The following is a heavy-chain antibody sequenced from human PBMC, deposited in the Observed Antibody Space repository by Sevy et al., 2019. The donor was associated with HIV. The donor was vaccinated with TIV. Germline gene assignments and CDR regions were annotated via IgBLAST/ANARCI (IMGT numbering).Heavy chain of an antibody. CDR3: AGLFSCGGDCYYLDY. J-gene: IGHJ4*02. D-gene: IGHD2-21*02. CDR1: GFTFSNYD. CDR2: ISHDGNYK. V-gene: IGHV3-30-3*01. Sequence: GGSLRLSCAASGFTFSNYDMHWVRQAPGKGLEWVAVISHDGNYKNYADSVKVRFTISRDDFKNTLYLQMRSLRPEDTAVYFCAGLFSCGGDCYYLDYWGQGALVTVSS.